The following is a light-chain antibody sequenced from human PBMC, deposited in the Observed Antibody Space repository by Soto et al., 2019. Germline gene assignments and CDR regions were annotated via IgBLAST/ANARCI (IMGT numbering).Light chain of an antibody. CDR3: QHWS. Sequence: DIQMTQSPSTLSASVGDRVTITCRASQTINRWLAWYQQKPGEVPKLLIYKASALESGVPSRFSGSGSGTEFTLTISRLQPEDVATYYCQHWSSVQGTKVDIK. J-gene: IGKJ1*01. CDR2: KAS. CDR1: QTINRW. V-gene: IGKV1-5*03.